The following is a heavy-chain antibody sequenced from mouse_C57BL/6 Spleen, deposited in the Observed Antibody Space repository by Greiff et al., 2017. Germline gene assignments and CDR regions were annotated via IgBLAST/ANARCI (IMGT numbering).Heavy chain of an antibody. CDR1: GYSFTDYN. CDR2: INPNYGTT. V-gene: IGHV1-39*01. CDR3: ATTVVAGDAMDY. Sequence: EVKLMESGPELVKPGASVKISCKASGYSFTDYNMNWVKQSNGKSLEWIGVINPNYGTTSYNQKFKGKATLTVDQSSSTAYMQLNSLTSEDSAVYDCATTVVAGDAMDYWGQGTSVTVSS. J-gene: IGHJ4*01. D-gene: IGHD1-1*01.